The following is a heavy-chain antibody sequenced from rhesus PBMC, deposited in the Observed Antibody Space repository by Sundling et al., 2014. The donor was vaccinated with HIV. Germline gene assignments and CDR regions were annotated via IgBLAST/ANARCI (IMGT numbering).Heavy chain of an antibody. V-gene: IGHV4S9*01. J-gene: IGHJ4*01. D-gene: IGHD3-3*01. CDR1: GGSISDNYY. CDR2: IHGSSGNT. Sequence: QVQLQESGPGLVKPSETLSLTCAVSGGSISDNYYWNWIRQPPGKGLEWIGNIHGSSGNTYYNPSLKSRVTISKDTSKNQFSLKLSSVTAADTAVYYCARTGPWTGYYSFDYWGQGVLVTVSS. CDR3: ARTGPWTGYYSFDY.